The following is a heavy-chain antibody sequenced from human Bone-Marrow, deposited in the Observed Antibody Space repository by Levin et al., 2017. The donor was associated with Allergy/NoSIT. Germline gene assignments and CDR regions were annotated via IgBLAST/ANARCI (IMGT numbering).Heavy chain of an antibody. CDR2: ITPRTGSR. CDR3: ARGDSFDSTGYYPRIDY. CDR1: GYNFTNYY. Sequence: GESLKISCKASGYNFTNYYMHWVRQAPGQGLEYMGIITPRTGSRKYSQKFQARVTMTRDLSTATVYMELTSLTSEDTAVYYCARGDSFDSTGYYPRIDYWGQGSLVTVSS. D-gene: IGHD3-22*01. J-gene: IGHJ4*02. V-gene: IGHV1-46*01.